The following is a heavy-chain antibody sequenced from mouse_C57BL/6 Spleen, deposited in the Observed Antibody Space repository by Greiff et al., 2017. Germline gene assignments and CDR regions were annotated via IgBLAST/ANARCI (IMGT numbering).Heavy chain of an antibody. CDR1: GFTFSDAW. Sequence: EVQLVASGGGLVQPGGSMKLSCAASGFTFSDAWMDWVRQSPEQGLEWVAEIRNKANNHATYYAESVKGRFTISRYDSKSSVYLQMNSLRAEDTGIYYCTRRRFWFAYWGQGTLVTVSA. CDR3: TRRRFWFAY. V-gene: IGHV6-6*01. CDR2: IRNKANNHAT. J-gene: IGHJ3*01.